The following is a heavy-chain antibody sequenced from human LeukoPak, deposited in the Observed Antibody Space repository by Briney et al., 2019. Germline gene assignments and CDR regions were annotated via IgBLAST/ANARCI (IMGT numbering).Heavy chain of an antibody. CDR1: GFTFSDYY. CDR2: ISSSGSTI. V-gene: IGHV3-11*01. D-gene: IGHD2-21*02. Sequence: GGSLRLSCAASGFTFSDYYMSWIRQAPGKGLEWVSYISSSGSTIYYADSVKGRFTISRDNAKNSLYLQMNSLRAEDTAVYYCARERWAYCGGDCYSPTHYWGQGTLVTVSS. CDR3: ARERWAYCGGDCYSPTHY. J-gene: IGHJ4*02.